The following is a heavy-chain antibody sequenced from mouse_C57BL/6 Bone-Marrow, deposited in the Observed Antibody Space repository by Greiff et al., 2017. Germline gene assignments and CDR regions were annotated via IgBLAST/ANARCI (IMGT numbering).Heavy chain of an antibody. V-gene: IGHV1-72*01. Sequence: QVQLQQPGAELVKPGASVTLSCKASGYTFTRYWMPWVKQRPGRGLEWIGSIAPDSGGTKYNEKFKSKATLTVDKPSSTAYMQLSSLTSEDSAVYYCARDYYGSTGAMDDWGQGTSVTVSS. J-gene: IGHJ4*01. CDR3: ARDYYGSTGAMDD. CDR2: IAPDSGGT. CDR1: GYTFTRYW. D-gene: IGHD1-1*01.